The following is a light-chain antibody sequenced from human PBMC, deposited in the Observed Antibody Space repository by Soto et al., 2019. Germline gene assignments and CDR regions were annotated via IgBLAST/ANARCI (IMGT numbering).Light chain of an antibody. Sequence: QSVLTQPASVSGSPRQSITISCTGTSSDVGSYNLVSWYQQRPGKAPKLMIYEVTKRPSGVSNRFSGSKSGYTASLTISGLQAEDEADYYCAAWDDSLSGVVFGGGTKVTVL. CDR1: SSDVGSYNL. J-gene: IGLJ2*01. CDR2: EVT. CDR3: AAWDDSLSGVV. V-gene: IGLV2-23*02.